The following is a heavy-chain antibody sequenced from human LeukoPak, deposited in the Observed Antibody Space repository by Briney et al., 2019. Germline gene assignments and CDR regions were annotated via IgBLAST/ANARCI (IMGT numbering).Heavy chain of an antibody. CDR2: INPNSGGT. Sequence: GASVKVSCKASGYTFTGYYMHWVRQAPGQGLECMGWINPNSGGTKYAQKVHGWVTMTRDTSINTAYMELSRLRSDDTAMFYCARSDYDSSGYFLDYWGQGTLVTVSS. CDR1: GYTFTGYY. D-gene: IGHD3-22*01. J-gene: IGHJ4*02. CDR3: ARSDYDSSGYFLDY. V-gene: IGHV1-2*04.